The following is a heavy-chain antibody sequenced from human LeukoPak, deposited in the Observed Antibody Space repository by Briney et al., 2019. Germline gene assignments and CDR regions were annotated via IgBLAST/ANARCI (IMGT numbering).Heavy chain of an antibody. Sequence: GGSLRLSCAASGFTFSSYAMHWVRRAPGKALEWVATISSDGGNRYYSDSVKGRFTISRDNSKNTPYLQMNSLRPEDTAVFHCARGRAVTGSTVIDYWGQGTLVTVSS. CDR3: ARGRAVTGSTVIDY. CDR2: ISSDGGNR. J-gene: IGHJ4*02. D-gene: IGHD6-19*01. V-gene: IGHV3-30-3*01. CDR1: GFTFSSYA.